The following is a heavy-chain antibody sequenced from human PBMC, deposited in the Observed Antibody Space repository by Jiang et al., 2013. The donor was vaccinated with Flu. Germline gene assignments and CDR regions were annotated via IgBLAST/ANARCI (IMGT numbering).Heavy chain of an antibody. Sequence: SGPGLVKPSQTLSLTCTVSGGSLGSDIYYWSWIRQPAGKGLEWIGRIYTSGTTNYNPSLKSRVTISVDTSKNQFSLKLSSVTAADTAVYYCARAAHCTSTNCYPAFDIWGQGTMVTVSS. V-gene: IGHV4-61*02. J-gene: IGHJ3*02. CDR1: GGSLGSDIYY. CDR2: IYTSGTT. D-gene: IGHD2-2*01. CDR3: ARAAHCTSTNCYPAFDI.